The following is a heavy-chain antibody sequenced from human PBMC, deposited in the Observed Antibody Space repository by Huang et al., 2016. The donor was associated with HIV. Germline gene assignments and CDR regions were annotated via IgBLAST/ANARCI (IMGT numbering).Heavy chain of an antibody. J-gene: IGHJ6*03. CDR1: GYTFTSYA. CDR3: ARDRGRQPRYAIYYHYYYYMDV. CDR2: ITTNTGTP. V-gene: IGHV7-4-1*02. Sequence: QVQLVQSGSELKKPGASVKVSCKAAGYTFTSYAMNWVRQAPGQGLEWLGGITTNTGTPAYAQGFRGRFVVSLDTSVSTAYLHISSLEADDTAVYYCARDRGRQPRYAIYYHYYYYMDVWGKGTTVTVSS. D-gene: IGHD3-9*01.